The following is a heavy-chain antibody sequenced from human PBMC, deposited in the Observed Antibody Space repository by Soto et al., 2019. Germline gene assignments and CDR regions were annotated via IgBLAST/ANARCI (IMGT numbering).Heavy chain of an antibody. D-gene: IGHD1-26*01. J-gene: IGHJ3*02. CDR2: IYYSGST. V-gene: IGHV4-59*01. CDR3: ARGDRGWELLYDAFDI. Sequence: PSETLSLTCTVSGGFISSYYWSWIRQPPGKGLEWIGYIYYSGSTNYNPSLKSRVTISVDTSKNQFSLKLSSVTAADTAVYYCARGDRGWELLYDAFDIWGQGTMVTVSS. CDR1: GGFISSYY.